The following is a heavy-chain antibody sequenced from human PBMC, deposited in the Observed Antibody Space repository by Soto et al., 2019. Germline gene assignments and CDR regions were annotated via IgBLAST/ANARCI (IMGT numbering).Heavy chain of an antibody. V-gene: IGHV4-59*01. Sequence: PSETLSLTCTVSGGSMRNYFWTWIRQPPGKGLEWIGYIHYSGTTSFFPSYNPSLRSRVTISEDTSKNQFSLKLLSVTTADTAVYFCAAGEASSRNLAPYYLDFWGQGTQVTVS. CDR1: GGSMRNYF. D-gene: IGHD6-13*01. CDR2: IHYSGTT. CDR3: AAGEASSRNLAPYYLDF. J-gene: IGHJ4*02.